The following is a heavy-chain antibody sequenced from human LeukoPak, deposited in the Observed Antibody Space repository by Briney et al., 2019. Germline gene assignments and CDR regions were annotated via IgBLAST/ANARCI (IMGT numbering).Heavy chain of an antibody. CDR2: IHHTGKT. V-gene: IGHV4-4*02. J-gene: IGHJ4*02. CDR3: VGNGYYSVDY. Sequence: SGTLSLTCAVSGVSMRSNWWSWVRQSPGKGLEWIGEIHHTGKTNYNPSLMSRVLVSIDQSKSQFSLKLTSVTAADTAVYYCVGNGYYSVDYWGQGTLVTVSS. CDR1: GVSMRSNW. D-gene: IGHD3-22*01.